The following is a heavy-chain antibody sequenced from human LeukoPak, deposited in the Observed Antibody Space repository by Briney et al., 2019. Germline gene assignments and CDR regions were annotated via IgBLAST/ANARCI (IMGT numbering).Heavy chain of an antibody. Sequence: ASVKVSCKASGYTFTSYAMHWVRQAPGQRLEWMGWINAGNGNTRYSQIFQDRVAITRVTSASTVYMELSSLRSEDTAVYYCASGDWNYFDYWGQGTLVTVSS. V-gene: IGHV1-3*01. J-gene: IGHJ4*02. CDR3: ASGDWNYFDY. D-gene: IGHD2-21*01. CDR1: GYTFTSYA. CDR2: INAGNGNT.